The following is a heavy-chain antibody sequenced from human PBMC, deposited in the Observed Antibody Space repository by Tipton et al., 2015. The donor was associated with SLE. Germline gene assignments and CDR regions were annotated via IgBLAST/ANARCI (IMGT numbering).Heavy chain of an antibody. D-gene: IGHD2-15*01. CDR2: IYYSGRT. V-gene: IGHV4-39*07. Sequence: LRLSCTVSGGSISSSIYYWGWIRQPPGKGLEWIGSIYYSGRTYYNPSLKSRVTMSVDTSKTQFSLNLSSLTAADTAIYHCARVVTVGATHYYDVDVWGPGTTVTVSS. J-gene: IGHJ6*02. CDR1: GGSISSSIYY. CDR3: ARVVTVGATHYYDVDV.